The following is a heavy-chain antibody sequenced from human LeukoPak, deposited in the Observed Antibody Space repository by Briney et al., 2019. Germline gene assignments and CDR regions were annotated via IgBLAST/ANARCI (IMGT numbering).Heavy chain of an antibody. Sequence: SVKVSCKASGGTFSSYAISWVRQAPGQGLEWMGRIIPIFGTANYAQKFQGRVTITADKSTSTAYMELSSLRSEDTAVYYCARADNWNYGGDWFDPWGQGTLLTVSS. D-gene: IGHD1-7*01. CDR3: ARADNWNYGGDWFDP. CDR1: GGTFSSYA. V-gene: IGHV1-69*06. J-gene: IGHJ5*02. CDR2: IIPIFGTA.